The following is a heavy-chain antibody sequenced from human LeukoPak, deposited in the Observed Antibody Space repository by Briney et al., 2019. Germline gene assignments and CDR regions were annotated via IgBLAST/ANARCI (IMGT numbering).Heavy chain of an antibody. J-gene: IGHJ4*02. V-gene: IGHV4-59*01. CDR2: MYSSGSI. CDR3: ARGGSGRNYPYFDY. D-gene: IGHD3-10*01. CDR1: GGSISSYY. Sequence: SETLSPTCTVSGGSISSYYWTWIRQPPGKGLEWIGYMYSSGSINYHPSLKSRVTISIDMSKNQFSLRLSAVTAADTAVYYCARGGSGRNYPYFDYWGLGTLVTVSS.